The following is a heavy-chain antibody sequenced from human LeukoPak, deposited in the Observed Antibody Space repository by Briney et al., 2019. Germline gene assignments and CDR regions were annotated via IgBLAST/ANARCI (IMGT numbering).Heavy chain of an antibody. D-gene: IGHD1-26*01. J-gene: IGHJ4*02. CDR1: GFTFSSYE. CDR3: ARGMVGATGPASFDY. Sequence: PGGSLRHSCAASGFTFSSYEMNWVRQAPGKGLEWVSYISSSGSPIYYADSVKGRFTISRDNAKNSLYLQMNSLRAEDTAVYYCARGMVGATGPASFDYWGQGTLVTVSS. V-gene: IGHV3-48*03. CDR2: ISSSGSPI.